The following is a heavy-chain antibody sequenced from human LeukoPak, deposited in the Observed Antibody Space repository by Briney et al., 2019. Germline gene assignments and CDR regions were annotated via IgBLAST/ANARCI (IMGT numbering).Heavy chain of an antibody. D-gene: IGHD1-26*01. CDR2: IYPEDSET. Sequence: GESLKISCKGSGYSFTNYWIGWVRQMPGKGLEWMGIIYPEDSETRYSPSFQGQVTISADKSISTAYLQWSSLEASDTAMYYCARGSGSYHTAYMNWGQGTLVTVSS. CDR3: ARGSGSYHTAYMN. J-gene: IGHJ4*02. V-gene: IGHV5-51*01. CDR1: GYSFTNYW.